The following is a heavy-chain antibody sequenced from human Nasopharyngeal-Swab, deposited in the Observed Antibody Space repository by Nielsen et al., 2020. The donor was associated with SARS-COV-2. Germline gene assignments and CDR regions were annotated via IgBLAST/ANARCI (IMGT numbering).Heavy chain of an antibody. CDR2: IYSGGSST. Sequence: GESLKISCAASGFTFSSYAMSWVRQAPGKGLEWVSVIYSGGSSTYYADSVKGRFTISRDNSKNTLYLQMSSLRAEDTAVYYCVKAGYSYGVYYFDYWGQGTLVTVSS. V-gene: IGHV3-23*03. J-gene: IGHJ4*02. CDR3: VKAGYSYGVYYFDY. D-gene: IGHD5-18*01. CDR1: GFTFSSYA.